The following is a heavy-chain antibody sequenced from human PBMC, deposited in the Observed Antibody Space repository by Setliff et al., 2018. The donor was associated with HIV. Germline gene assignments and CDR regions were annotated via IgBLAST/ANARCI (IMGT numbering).Heavy chain of an antibody. V-gene: IGHV3-7*03. CDR2: IKEDGSEK. Sequence: PGGSLRLSCEASGFIFSRYWMSWVRQAPGKGLEWVANIKEDGSEKYYVDSVKGRFTVSRDNAEYSVYLQMNGLRVDDTALYYCTRDGGEYWGEGTLVTVSS. CDR3: TRDGGEY. J-gene: IGHJ4*02. D-gene: IGHD3-16*01. CDR1: GFIFSRYW.